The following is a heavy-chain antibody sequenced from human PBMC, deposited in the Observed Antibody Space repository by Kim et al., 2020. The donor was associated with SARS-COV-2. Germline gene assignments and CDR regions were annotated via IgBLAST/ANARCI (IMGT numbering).Heavy chain of an antibody. CDR2: ISAYNGNT. CDR3: ARGPGCGDYVWGSYLPYYYYYGMDV. J-gene: IGHJ6*02. V-gene: IGHV1-18*04. D-gene: IGHD3-16*02. CDR1: GYTFTSYG. Sequence: ASVKVSCKASGYTFTSYGISWVRQAPGQGLEWMGWISAYNGNTNYAQKLQGRVTMTTDTSTSTAYMELRSLRSDDTAVYYCARGPGCGDYVWGSYLPYYYYYGMDVWGQGTTVTVSS.